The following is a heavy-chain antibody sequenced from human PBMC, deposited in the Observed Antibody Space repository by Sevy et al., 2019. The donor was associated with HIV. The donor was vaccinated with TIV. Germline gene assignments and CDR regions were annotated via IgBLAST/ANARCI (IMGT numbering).Heavy chain of an antibody. V-gene: IGHV3-30-3*01. J-gene: IGHJ4*02. CDR3: ARAREAGPYSINWDGRTFDY. CDR1: GFIFNTYT. Sequence: GGSLRLSCAASGFIFNTYTMHWIRQAPGKGLEWVAVISYDGSNKYYADSIQGRFIISRDNSNNTVFLEMDRLRPEDTAFYYCARAREAGPYSINWDGRTFDYWGQGTLVTVSS. CDR2: ISYDGSNK. D-gene: IGHD6-13*01.